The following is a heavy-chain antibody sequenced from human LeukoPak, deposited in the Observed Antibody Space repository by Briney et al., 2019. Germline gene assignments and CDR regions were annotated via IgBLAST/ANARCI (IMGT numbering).Heavy chain of an antibody. CDR1: GGSMSGYY. Sequence: PSETLSLTCTVSGGSMSGYYWSWIRQPAGKGLQWIGRIYTSGSTNYSPSLKSRVTMSVDTSKKQFSLKLSSVTAADTAIYYCARPIGGQLLTDLDVWGQGTSVTVSS. J-gene: IGHJ6*02. V-gene: IGHV4-4*07. CDR3: ARPIGGQLLTDLDV. CDR2: IYTSGST. D-gene: IGHD2-2*01.